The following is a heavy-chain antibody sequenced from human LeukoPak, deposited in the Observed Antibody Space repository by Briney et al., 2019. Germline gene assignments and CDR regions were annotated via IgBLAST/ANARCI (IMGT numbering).Heavy chain of an antibody. D-gene: IGHD6-6*01. CDR2: ISAYNGNT. CDR1: GYTFTTYG. J-gene: IGHJ3*02. CDR3: ARDPPGQLVSAFDI. Sequence: ASVKVSCKASGYTFTTYGISWVRQGPGQGLVWMGWISAYNGNTKNAQKFQGRVTTTTDTSTSTAYMELRSLRSDDTAVYYCARDPPGQLVSAFDIWGQGTMVTVSS. V-gene: IGHV1-18*01.